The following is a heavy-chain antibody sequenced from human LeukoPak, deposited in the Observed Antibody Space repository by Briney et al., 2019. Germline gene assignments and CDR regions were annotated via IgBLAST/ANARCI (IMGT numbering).Heavy chain of an antibody. V-gene: IGHV1-2*06. CDR2: INPNSGGT. J-gene: IGHJ4*02. D-gene: IGHD2-8*01. CDR3: GRESGHCTNGVCYYRVLDY. Sequence: ASVKVSCKASGYTFTGYYMHWVRQAPGQGLEWMGRINPNSGGTNYAQKFQGRVTMTRDTSISTAYMELSRLRSDDTAVYYCGRESGHCTNGVCYYRVLDYWGQGTLVTVSS. CDR1: GYTFTGYY.